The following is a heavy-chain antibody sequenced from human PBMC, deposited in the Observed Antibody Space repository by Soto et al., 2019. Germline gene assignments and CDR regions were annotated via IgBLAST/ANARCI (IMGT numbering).Heavy chain of an antibody. J-gene: IGHJ5*02. CDR2: INHSGST. Sequence: PSETLSLTCAVYGGSFSGYYWSWIRQPPGKGLEWIGEINHSGSTNYNPSLKSRVTISVDTSKNQFSLKLSSVTAADTAVYYCASGGHCTSCYSSFWFDPWGQGTLVTVSS. CDR3: ASGGHCTSCYSSFWFDP. CDR1: GGSFSGYY. D-gene: IGHD2-2*02. V-gene: IGHV4-34*01.